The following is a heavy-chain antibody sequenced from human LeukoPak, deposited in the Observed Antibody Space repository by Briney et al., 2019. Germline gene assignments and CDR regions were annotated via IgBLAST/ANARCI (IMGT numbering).Heavy chain of an antibody. V-gene: IGHV4-4*07. Sequence: PSETLSLTCTVSGGSISSYFWSWIRQPAGKGLEWIGRIYPSGSTNYSPSLKSRVTMSVDTSKNQFSLKLSSVTAADTAVYYCVRAAAFYYDSSGYYTSPYYYGMDVWGQGTTVAVSS. J-gene: IGHJ6*02. CDR3: VRAAAFYYDSSGYYTSPYYYGMDV. CDR1: GGSISSYF. CDR2: IYPSGST. D-gene: IGHD3-22*01.